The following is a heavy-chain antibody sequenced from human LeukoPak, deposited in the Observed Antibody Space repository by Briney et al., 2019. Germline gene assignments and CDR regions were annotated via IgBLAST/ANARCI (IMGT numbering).Heavy chain of an antibody. CDR2: INDNSRNT. V-gene: IGHV3-23*01. CDR1: GFSFSRYG. D-gene: IGHD1-14*01. CDR3: TKDAGPVFDWFDP. J-gene: IGHJ5*02. Sequence: GSLRLSCAASGFSFSRYGMAWFRQIPGKGLEWVSTINDNSRNTHYADSVKARFTISRDNSKNTLYLQMHSLRVEDTALYYCTKDAGPVFDWFDPWGPGTRVTGSS.